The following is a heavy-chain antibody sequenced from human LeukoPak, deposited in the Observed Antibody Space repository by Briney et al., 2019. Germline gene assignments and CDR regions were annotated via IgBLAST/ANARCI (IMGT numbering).Heavy chain of an antibody. CDR1: GFTFDDYA. V-gene: IGHV3-9*01. Sequence: GRSLRLSCAASGFTFDDYAMHWVRQAPGKGLEWVSGISWNSGSIGYADSVKGRFTISRDNAKNSLYLQMNSLRAEDTALYYCAKVGPDYGDYGMDVWGQGTTVTVSS. J-gene: IGHJ6*02. CDR3: AKVGPDYGDYGMDV. CDR2: ISWNSGSI. D-gene: IGHD4-17*01.